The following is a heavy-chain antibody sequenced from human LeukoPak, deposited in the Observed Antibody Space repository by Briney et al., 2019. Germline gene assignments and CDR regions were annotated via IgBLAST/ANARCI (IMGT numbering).Heavy chain of an antibody. D-gene: IGHD1-26*01. CDR2: ISGSSDYT. J-gene: IGHJ4*02. CDR3: AKDESYYRNSYFDY. V-gene: IGHV3-23*01. CDR1: GFAFSSYA. Sequence: GGSLRLSCAASGFAFSSYAMSWVRQAPGKGLEWVSAISGSSDYTNYADSVKGRFIISRDNSKNTLSLQMNSLRAEDTAVYYCAKDESYYRNSYFDYWGQGILVTVSS.